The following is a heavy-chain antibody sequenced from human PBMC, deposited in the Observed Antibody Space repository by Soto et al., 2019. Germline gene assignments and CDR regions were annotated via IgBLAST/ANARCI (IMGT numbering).Heavy chain of an antibody. Sequence: EVQLLESGGGLVQPGGSLRLSCAASGFTFSSYAMSWVRQAPGKGLEWVSALSGSGGSTYYADSVKGRFTISRDNSKNTLYLQMNSLRAEDTVEYYCAKDIVVVPAAIFLGWISGGFDYWGQGTLVTVAS. CDR1: GFTFSSYA. V-gene: IGHV3-23*01. CDR3: AKDIVVVPAAIFLGWISGGFDY. D-gene: IGHD2-2*02. CDR2: LSGSGGST. J-gene: IGHJ4*02.